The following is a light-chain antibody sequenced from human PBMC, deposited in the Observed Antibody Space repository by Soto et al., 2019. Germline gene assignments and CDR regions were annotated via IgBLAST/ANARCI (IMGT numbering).Light chain of an antibody. J-gene: IGKJ3*01. V-gene: IGKV3-20*01. CDR1: QSVSSSY. CDR2: GAS. Sequence: EIVLTQSPGTLSSSPGERATLSCRASQSVSSSYLAWYQQKPGQAPRLLIYGASGRATGIPDRFSGSGSGTDFTLTISRLEPEDFAVYYCQQYGSSIFTFGPGTKVDIK. CDR3: QQYGSSIFT.